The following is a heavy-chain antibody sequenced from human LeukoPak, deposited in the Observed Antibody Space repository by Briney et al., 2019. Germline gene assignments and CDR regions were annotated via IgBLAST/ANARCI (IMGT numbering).Heavy chain of an antibody. V-gene: IGHV1-69*05. J-gene: IGHJ5*02. CDR3: ARDGSAT. Sequence: SVKVSCKASGYTFTSYDINWVRQATGQGLEWMGRIIPIFGTANYAQKFQGRVTITTDESTSTAYMELSSLRSEDTAVYYCARDGSATWGQGTLVTVSS. CDR2: IIPIFGTA. CDR1: GYTFTSYD. D-gene: IGHD1-26*01.